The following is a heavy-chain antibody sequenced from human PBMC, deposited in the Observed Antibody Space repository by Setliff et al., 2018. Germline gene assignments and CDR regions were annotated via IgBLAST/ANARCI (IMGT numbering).Heavy chain of an antibody. V-gene: IGHV4-39*01. CDR3: ARGPSSGSYSDAFDI. Sequence: SETLSLTCLVSGVSTSNVNYYWAWIRQPPGKGLEWIASIYYNGNTYYNPSLKSRVTMSVVTSKNQFSLNLRSVTSTDTSVYYCARGPSSGSYSDAFDIWGQGTMVTVSS. CDR1: GVSTSNVNYY. CDR2: IYYNGNT. D-gene: IGHD1-26*01. J-gene: IGHJ3*02.